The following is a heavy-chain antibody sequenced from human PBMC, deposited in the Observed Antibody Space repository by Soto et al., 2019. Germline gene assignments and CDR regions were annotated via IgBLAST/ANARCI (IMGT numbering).Heavy chain of an antibody. D-gene: IGHD2-2*02. J-gene: IGHJ6*02. CDR1: GGTFSSYA. CDR3: ARGTYCSSTSCYTTDAYYYYYGMDV. Sequence: VASVKVSCKASGGTFSSYAISWVRQAPGQGLEWMGGIIPIFGTANYAQKFQGRVTITADESTSTAYMELSSLRSEDTAVYYCARGTYCSSTSCYTTDAYYYYYGMDVWGQGTTVTV. V-gene: IGHV1-69*13. CDR2: IIPIFGTA.